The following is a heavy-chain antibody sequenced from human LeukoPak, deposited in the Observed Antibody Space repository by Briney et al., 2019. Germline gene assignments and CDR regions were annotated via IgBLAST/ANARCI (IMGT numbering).Heavy chain of an antibody. CDR1: AGSFISSSHL. CDR3: VRHDGRGGATMGAFDS. V-gene: IGHV4-39*01. D-gene: IGHD5-12*01. J-gene: IGHJ5*01. CDR2: VYYGRTT. Sequence: SETLSLTCTVSAGSFISSSHLWGWIRQSPGKGLEWIGTVYYGRTTYYNPSLDGRVTISLDTSANHFSLQLNSVTAADTAVYYCVRHDGRGGATMGAFDSWGQGSLVTVSS.